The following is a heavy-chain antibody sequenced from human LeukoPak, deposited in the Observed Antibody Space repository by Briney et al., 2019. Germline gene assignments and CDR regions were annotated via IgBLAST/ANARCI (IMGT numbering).Heavy chain of an antibody. CDR3: AREGYYYDSSGFPRPTS. J-gene: IGHJ4*02. CDR1: GESISSHY. D-gene: IGHD3-22*01. Sequence: PSETLSLTCNVSGESISSHYWSWTRQSPGKGLEWIGSIYYSESTYYNPSLKSRVTISVDTSKNQFSLKLSSVTAADTAVYYCAREGYYYDSSGFPRPTSWGQGTLVTVSS. CDR2: IYYSEST. V-gene: IGHV4-59*11.